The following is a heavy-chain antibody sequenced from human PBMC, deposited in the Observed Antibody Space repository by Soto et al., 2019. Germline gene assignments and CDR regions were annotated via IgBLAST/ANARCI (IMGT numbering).Heavy chain of an antibody. CDR1: GYTFTYYA. CDR3: ARMDDRSGYYYP. D-gene: IGHD3-22*01. V-gene: IGHV1-3*01. Sequence: ASVKVSCKSSGYTFTYYAMQWVRQAPGHRLEWMGWINAGNGNTKYSQNFQGRVTITTDTSASTAYMELSSLRFEDTAVYYCARMDDRSGYYYPWGQGTLVTSPQ. CDR2: INAGNGNT. J-gene: IGHJ5*02.